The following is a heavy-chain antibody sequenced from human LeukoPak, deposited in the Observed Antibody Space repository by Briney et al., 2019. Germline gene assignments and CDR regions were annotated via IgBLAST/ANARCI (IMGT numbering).Heavy chain of an antibody. V-gene: IGHV3-66*02. J-gene: IGHJ4*02. CDR1: GFTFSSYA. CDR3: ARDRYDSSGYHLLDY. CDR2: IYSGGST. D-gene: IGHD3-22*01. Sequence: QSGGSLRLSCAASGFTFSSYAMSWVRQAPGKGLEWVSVIYSGGSTYYADSVKGRFTISRDNSKNTLYLQMNSLRAEDTAVYYCARDRYDSSGYHLLDYWGQGTLVTVSS.